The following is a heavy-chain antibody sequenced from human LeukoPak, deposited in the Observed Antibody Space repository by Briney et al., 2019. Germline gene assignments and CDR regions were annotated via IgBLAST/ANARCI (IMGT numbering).Heavy chain of an antibody. CDR1: GYTFTSYG. J-gene: IGHJ4*02. D-gene: IGHD6-19*01. Sequence: ASVTVSCKASGYTFTSYGISWVRQAPGQGLEWMGWISAYNGNTNYAQKLQGRVTMTTDTSTSTAYMELRSLRSDDTAVYYCAILQMYSSGWYARVDYWGQGTLVTVSS. CDR2: ISAYNGNT. V-gene: IGHV1-18*01. CDR3: AILQMYSSGWYARVDY.